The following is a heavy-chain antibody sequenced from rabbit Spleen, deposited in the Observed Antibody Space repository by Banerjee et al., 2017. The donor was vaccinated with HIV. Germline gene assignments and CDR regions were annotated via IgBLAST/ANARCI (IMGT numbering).Heavy chain of an antibody. V-gene: IGHV1S45*01. J-gene: IGHJ6*01. CDR2: INTATAKA. CDR1: GFSFSNKAV. D-gene: IGHD8-1*01. CDR3: ARDAGTSFSTYGMDL. Sequence: QEQLVESGGGLVQPGGSLKLSCTASGFSFSNKAVMCWVRQAPGKGLEWIACINTATAKAVYASWAEGRFPISRTSSTTVTLQMTSLTAADTASYFCARDAGTSFSTYGMDLWGPGTLVTVS.